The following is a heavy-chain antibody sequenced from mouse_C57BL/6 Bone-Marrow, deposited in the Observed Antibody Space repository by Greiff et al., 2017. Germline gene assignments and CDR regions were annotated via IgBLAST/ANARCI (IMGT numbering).Heavy chain of an antibody. CDR3: ARYYDGYYCDV. Sequence: QVQLQPSGPELVKPGASVKLSCKASGYAFSSSWMNWVKQRPGRGLEWIGRIYPGDGDTNYNGKFKGKATLTADKSSSTAYMQLSSLTSEDSAVYFCARYYDGYYCDVWVTGTTGTVSS. CDR1: GYAFSSSW. CDR2: IYPGDGDT. D-gene: IGHD2-3*01. J-gene: IGHJ1*03. V-gene: IGHV1-82*01.